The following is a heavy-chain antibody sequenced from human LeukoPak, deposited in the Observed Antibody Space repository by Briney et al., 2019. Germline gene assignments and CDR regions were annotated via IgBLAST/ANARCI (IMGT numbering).Heavy chain of an antibody. V-gene: IGHV1-8*01. CDR3: AREFKADFWSGYENWFDP. D-gene: IGHD3-3*01. CDR1: GYTFTSYD. CDR2: MNTNSGNT. J-gene: IGHJ5*02. Sequence: EASVTVSCKASGYTFTSYDINWVRQAPGQGLEWMGWMNTNSGNTGYAQKFQGRVTMTRNTSISTAYMELSSLRSEDTAVYYCAREFKADFWSGYENWFDPWGQGTLVTVSS.